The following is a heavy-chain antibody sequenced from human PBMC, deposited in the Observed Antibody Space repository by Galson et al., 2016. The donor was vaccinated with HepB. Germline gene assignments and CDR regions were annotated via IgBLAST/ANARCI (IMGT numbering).Heavy chain of an antibody. Sequence: SLRLSCAASEFTFSNHWMHWVRQPPGKGLVWVSRINTDGSSISYGDSVKGRFTISRDNVRNTLFLQMNTLRAEDTAVYYCARARQGYSYGSFDSWGQGTLVTFSS. CDR2: INTDGSSI. D-gene: IGHD5-18*01. V-gene: IGHV3-74*01. CDR1: EFTFSNHW. J-gene: IGHJ4*02. CDR3: ARARQGYSYGSFDS.